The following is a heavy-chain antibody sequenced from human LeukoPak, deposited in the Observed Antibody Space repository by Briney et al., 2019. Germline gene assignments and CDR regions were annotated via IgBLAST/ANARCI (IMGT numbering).Heavy chain of an antibody. CDR3: ARADEGDDILTGYSYYFDY. J-gene: IGHJ4*02. CDR1: GGSISSYY. CDR2: IYYSGST. Sequence: SSETLSLTCTVSGGSISSYYWSWIRQPPGKGLEWIGYIYYSGSTNYNPSLKSRVTISVDTSKNQFSLKLSSVTAADTAVYYCARADEGDDILTGYSYYFDYWSQGTLVTVSS. D-gene: IGHD3-9*01. V-gene: IGHV4-59*08.